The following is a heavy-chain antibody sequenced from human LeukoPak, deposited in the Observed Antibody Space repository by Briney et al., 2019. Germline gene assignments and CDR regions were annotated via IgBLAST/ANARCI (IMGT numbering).Heavy chain of an antibody. V-gene: IGHV3-74*01. J-gene: IGHJ4*02. CDR1: GFTFSTYW. CDR3: ARIASHSSSWYDGGY. Sequence: GGSLRLSCAASGFTFSTYWMHWVRQAPGKGLVWVSRINSDGSSTSNADSVKGRFTISRDNAKNTLYLQMNSLRAEDMGVYYCARIASHSSSWYDGGYWGQGTLVTVSS. CDR2: INSDGSST. D-gene: IGHD6-13*01.